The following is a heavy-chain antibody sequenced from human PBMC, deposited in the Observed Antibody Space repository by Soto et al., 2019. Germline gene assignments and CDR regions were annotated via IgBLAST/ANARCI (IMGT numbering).Heavy chain of an antibody. CDR1: GGTFSSYA. CDR2: IIPIFGTA. Sequence: SVKECSKTSGGTFSSYAMSLVRRAPGQGLEWMGGIIPIFGTANYAQKFQGRVTITADESTSTAYMELSSLRSEDTAVYYCARDGGYSSTLFDPWGQGTLVTVSS. D-gene: IGHD6-13*01. J-gene: IGHJ5*02. V-gene: IGHV1-69*13. CDR3: ARDGGYSSTLFDP.